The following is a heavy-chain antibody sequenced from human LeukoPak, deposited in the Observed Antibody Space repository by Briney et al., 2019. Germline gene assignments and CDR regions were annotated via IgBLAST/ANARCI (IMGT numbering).Heavy chain of an antibody. CDR2: IYSSGSPI. V-gene: IGHV3-48*03. CDR1: GFTFSNYE. CDR3: ARDPNDY. J-gene: IGHJ4*02. D-gene: IGHD4/OR15-4a*01. Sequence: GGSLTLSCAASGFTFSNYEMNWLRQAPGKGLEWVSYIYSSGSPIYYADSVKGRFTISRDNAKNSLYLQMNSLRAEDTAVYYCARDPNDYWGQGTLVTVSS.